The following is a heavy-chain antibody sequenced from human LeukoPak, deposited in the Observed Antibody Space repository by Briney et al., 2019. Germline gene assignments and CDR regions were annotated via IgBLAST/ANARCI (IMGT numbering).Heavy chain of an antibody. J-gene: IGHJ5*02. D-gene: IGHD1-26*01. CDR2: IYYRGST. CDR1: AGSISSSSHY. Sequence: SETLSLTCTVYAGSISSSSHYWDWIRQPPGKGLEWIGSIYYRGSTYYNPSLQSRVTTYVDTSKNQFSLRLSSVTAADTAVYYCAGRSGSYSAWGQGALVTVSS. CDR3: AGRSGSYSA. V-gene: IGHV4-39*01.